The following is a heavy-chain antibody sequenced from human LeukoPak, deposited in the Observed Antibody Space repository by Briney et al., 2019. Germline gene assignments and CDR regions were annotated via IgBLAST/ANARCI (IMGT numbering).Heavy chain of an antibody. D-gene: IGHD1-26*01. V-gene: IGHV3-21*01. CDR2: ISSSSNYI. Sequence: GGSLRLSCAASGFTFSTYNMNWVRQAPGKGLEWVSSISSSSNYISYADSVKGRFTISRDNAKNSLYLQMNSLRAEDTDVYYCARDVGASAPDAFDIWGQGTMVTVS. J-gene: IGHJ3*02. CDR1: GFTFSTYN. CDR3: ARDVGASAPDAFDI.